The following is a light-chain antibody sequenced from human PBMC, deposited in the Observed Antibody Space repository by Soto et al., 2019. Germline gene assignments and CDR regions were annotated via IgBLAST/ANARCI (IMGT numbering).Light chain of an antibody. CDR1: QSVTTY. V-gene: IGKV3D-15*01. J-gene: IGKJ1*01. CDR3: HQYNQWPRT. Sequence: ETVLTQSPGTLSLSPGERATLSCRASQSVTTYLAWYQQKPGQAPRLLIYDASTRATGIPARFSGSGSGTEFALVITSLQSEDFAVYFCHQYNQWPRTFGQGTKVDI. CDR2: DAS.